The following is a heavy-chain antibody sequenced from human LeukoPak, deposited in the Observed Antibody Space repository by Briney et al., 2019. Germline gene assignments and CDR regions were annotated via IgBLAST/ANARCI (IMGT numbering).Heavy chain of an antibody. J-gene: IGHJ4*02. CDR3: ARDLTPGGLDY. Sequence: PSETLSLTCTVSGGSISSGSYYWSWIRQPAGKGLEWIGRIYTSGSTNYNPSLKSRVTISVDTSKNQFSLKLSSVTAADTAVYYCARDLTPGGLDYWGQGTLVTVSS. CDR1: GGSISSGSYY. V-gene: IGHV4-61*02. D-gene: IGHD3-16*01. CDR2: IYTSGST.